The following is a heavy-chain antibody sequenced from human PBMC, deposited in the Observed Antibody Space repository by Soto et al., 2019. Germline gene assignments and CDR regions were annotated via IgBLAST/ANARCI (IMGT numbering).Heavy chain of an antibody. J-gene: IGHJ4*02. CDR2: IFPGDSDI. D-gene: IGHD4-17*01. CDR3: ARSRDYNLKNFDL. V-gene: IGHV5-51*01. CDR1: GYTFMNNW. Sequence: XESLTISCKGSGYTFMNNWIGLVRQMPGKGLEWMAIIFPGDSDIRYSPSFRGQVTISADKSISTAFLQWRSLKASDTAIYYCARSRDYNLKNFDLWGQGTLVTVSS.